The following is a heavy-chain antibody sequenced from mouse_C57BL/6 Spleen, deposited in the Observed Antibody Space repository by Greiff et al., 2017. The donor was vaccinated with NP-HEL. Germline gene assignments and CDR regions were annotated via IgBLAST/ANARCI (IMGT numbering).Heavy chain of an antibody. CDR2: IYPSDSET. V-gene: IGHV1-61*01. Sequence: VQLQQPGAELVRPGSSVKLSCKASGYTFTSYWMDWVKQRPGQGLEWIGNIYPSDSETHYNQKFKDKATLTVDKSSSTAYMQLSSLTSEDSAVYYCARGAYGSSYGYFDVWGTGTTVTVSS. CDR3: ARGAYGSSYGYFDV. CDR1: GYTFTSYW. D-gene: IGHD1-1*01. J-gene: IGHJ1*03.